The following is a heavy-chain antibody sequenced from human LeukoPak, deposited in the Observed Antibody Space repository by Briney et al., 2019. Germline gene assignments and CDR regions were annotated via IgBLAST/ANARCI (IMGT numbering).Heavy chain of an antibody. CDR1: GFTFSNYA. CDR3: AKDSPPGIAVAGLFDY. D-gene: IGHD6-19*01. V-gene: IGHV3-23*01. J-gene: IGHJ4*02. Sequence: QPGGSLRLSCAASGFTFSNYAMSWVRQAPGKGLEWVSGISGSGGITYYADSVKGRFTISRDNSKNTLSLQMTSLRAEDTAVYYCAKDSPPGIAVAGLFDYWGQGTLVTVSS. CDR2: ISGSGGIT.